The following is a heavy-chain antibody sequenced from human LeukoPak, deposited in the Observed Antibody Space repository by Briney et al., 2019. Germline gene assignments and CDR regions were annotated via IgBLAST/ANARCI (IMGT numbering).Heavy chain of an antibody. J-gene: IGHJ6*03. D-gene: IGHD5-24*01. CDR1: GGSISSGSYY. Sequence: SQTLSLTCTVSGGSISSGSYYWSWIRQPAGKGLEWIGRIYTSGSTDYNPSLKSRVTISVDTSKNQFSLKVSSVTAADTAVYYCARKVANRRTFGYSETIYNSYYYMDVWGKGTTVTVSS. V-gene: IGHV4-61*02. CDR2: IYTSGST. CDR3: ARKVANRRTFGYSETIYNSYYYMDV.